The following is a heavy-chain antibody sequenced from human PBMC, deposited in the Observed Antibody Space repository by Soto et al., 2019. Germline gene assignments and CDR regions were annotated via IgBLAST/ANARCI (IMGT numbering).Heavy chain of an antibody. CDR3: ARDRGFDILTGYPHGWFDP. CDR1: GGSISSYY. V-gene: IGHV4-59*01. Sequence: SETLSLTCTVSGGSISSYYWSWIRQPPGKGLEWIGYIYYSGSTNYNPSLKSRVTISVDTSKNQFSLKLSSVTAADTAVYYCARDRGFDILTGYPHGWFDPWGQGTLVTVSS. CDR2: IYYSGST. D-gene: IGHD3-9*01. J-gene: IGHJ5*02.